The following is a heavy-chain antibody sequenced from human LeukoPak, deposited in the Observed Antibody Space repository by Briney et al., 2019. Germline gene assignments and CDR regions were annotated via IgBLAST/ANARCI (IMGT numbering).Heavy chain of an antibody. Sequence: GGSLRLSCGASGFTFSSYAMHWVRQAPGKGLEWVAVISYDGSNKYYADSVKGRFTISRDNSKNTLYLQMNSLRAEDTAVYYCARDHCSSTSCYGYHYYYGMDVWGQGTTVTVSS. CDR1: GFTFSSYA. CDR3: ARDHCSSTSCYGYHYYYGMDV. J-gene: IGHJ6*02. V-gene: IGHV3-30-3*01. D-gene: IGHD2-2*01. CDR2: ISYDGSNK.